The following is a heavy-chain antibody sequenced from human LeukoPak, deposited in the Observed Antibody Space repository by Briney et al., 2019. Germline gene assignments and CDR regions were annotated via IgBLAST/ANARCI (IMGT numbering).Heavy chain of an antibody. CDR2: ISSSSSYI. V-gene: IGHV3-21*01. D-gene: IGHD3-10*01. CDR1: GFTFTSYR. Sequence: KTGGSLRLSCAASGFTFTSYRMNWVRQAPGEGLEWVSSISSSSSYIYYADSVKGRFTISRDNAKNSLYLQMNSLRAEDTAVYYCARFTMVRGLNYWGQGTLVTVSS. J-gene: IGHJ4*02. CDR3: ARFTMVRGLNY.